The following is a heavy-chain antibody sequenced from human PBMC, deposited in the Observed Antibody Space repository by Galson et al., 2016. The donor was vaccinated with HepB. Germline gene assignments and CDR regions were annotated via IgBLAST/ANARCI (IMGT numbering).Heavy chain of an antibody. CDR3: AKLHTDTIVGDV. V-gene: IGHV3-30*18. CDR1: GFTFSSYG. CDR2: ILYDGSDK. J-gene: IGHJ6*04. D-gene: IGHD3-22*01. Sequence: SLRLSCAASGFTFSSYGIHWVRQAPGKGLEWVAVILYDGSDKNYAESVKGRFTISRDNSKNTLYLQMNSLRVEDTAVYYCAKLHTDTIVGDVWGKGTTVTVSS.